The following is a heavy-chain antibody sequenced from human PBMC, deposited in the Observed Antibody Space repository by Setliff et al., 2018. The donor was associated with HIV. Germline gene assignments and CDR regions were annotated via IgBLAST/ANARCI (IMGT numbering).Heavy chain of an antibody. CDR2: INPNSGGT. CDR3: ARAHFLVAMTRNWFDP. Sequence: ASVKVSCKASGYTFTGYYIHWVRQAPGQGLEWMGWINPNSGGTNYAQKFQGRVTMARDTSISTAYMAVSRLRSDDTAVYYWARAHFLVAMTRNWFDPWGQGTLVTVSS. J-gene: IGHJ5*02. V-gene: IGHV1-2*02. D-gene: IGHD5-12*01. CDR1: GYTFTGYY.